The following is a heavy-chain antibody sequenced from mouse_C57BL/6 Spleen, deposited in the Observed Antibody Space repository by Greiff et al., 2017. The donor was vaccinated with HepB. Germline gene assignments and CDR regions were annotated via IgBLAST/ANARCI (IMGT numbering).Heavy chain of an antibody. CDR2: IYPGSGNT. D-gene: IGHD2-3*01. CDR3: ARDDGYSRGFAS. Sequence: QVQLQQSGAELVRPGASVKLSCKASGYTFTDYYINWVKQRPGQGLEWIARIYPGSGNTYYNEKFKGKATLTAEKSSSTAYMQLSSLTSEDSAVFFGARDDGYSRGFASGAKGLWSLSLQ. V-gene: IGHV1-76*01. J-gene: IGHJ3*01. CDR1: GYTFTDYY.